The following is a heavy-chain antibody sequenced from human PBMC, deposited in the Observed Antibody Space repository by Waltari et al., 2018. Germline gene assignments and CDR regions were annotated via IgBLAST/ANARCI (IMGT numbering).Heavy chain of an antibody. V-gene: IGHV4-61*02. Sequence: QVQLQESGPGLVKPSQTLSLTCTVSGGSISSGSYYWSWIRQPAGKGLEWIGRIYTSGSTNYNPSLKSRVTISVDTSKNQFSLKLSSVTAADTAVYYCARERYFDWLFLKDAFDIWGQGTMVTVSS. D-gene: IGHD3-9*01. J-gene: IGHJ3*02. CDR3: ARERYFDWLFLKDAFDI. CDR2: IYTSGST. CDR1: GGSISSGSYY.